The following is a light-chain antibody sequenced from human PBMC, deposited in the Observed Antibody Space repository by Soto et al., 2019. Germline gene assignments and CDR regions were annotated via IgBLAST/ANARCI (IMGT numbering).Light chain of an antibody. CDR1: QSVSSSY. V-gene: IGKV3-20*01. CDR3: QQYGSSRIFT. CDR2: GAS. Sequence: EIVLTQSPGTLSLSPGERATLSCRASQSVSSSYLAWYQQKPGQAPRLLIYGASSRATGIPDRFSGSGSGTDFTLTISRLEPEDVAVDYCQQYGSSRIFTFGPGTKVDIK. J-gene: IGKJ3*01.